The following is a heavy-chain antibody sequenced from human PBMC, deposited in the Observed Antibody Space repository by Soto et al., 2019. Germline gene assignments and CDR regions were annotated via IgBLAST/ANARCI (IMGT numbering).Heavy chain of an antibody. Sequence: QVQLVQSGAEVKKPGSSVKVSCKASGGTFSSYTISWVRQAPGQGLEWMGRIIPILGIANYAQKFQGRVTITADKSTSTAYMELSSLRSEDTAVYYCARDRRYYDSSGYPPLDYWGQGTLVTVSS. V-gene: IGHV1-69*08. D-gene: IGHD3-22*01. CDR1: GGTFSSYT. J-gene: IGHJ4*02. CDR2: IIPILGIA. CDR3: ARDRRYYDSSGYPPLDY.